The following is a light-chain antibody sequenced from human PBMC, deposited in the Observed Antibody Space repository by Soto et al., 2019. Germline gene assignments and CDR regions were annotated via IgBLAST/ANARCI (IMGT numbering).Light chain of an antibody. V-gene: IGKV3-15*01. CDR2: VAS. CDR1: QSVTNN. CDR3: QQYNSWPIT. J-gene: IGKJ5*01. Sequence: EIVMTQSPATLSVSPGERVTLSCRASQSVTNNLAWYQQKPGQAPRLLIYVASTRAPGIPARFSGSGSGTEFTLTISSLQSEDFAVYYCQQYNSWPITFGRGTRLDIK.